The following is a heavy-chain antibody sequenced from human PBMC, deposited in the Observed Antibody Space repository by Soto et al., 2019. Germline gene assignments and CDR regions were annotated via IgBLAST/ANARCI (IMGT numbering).Heavy chain of an antibody. CDR1: GFTLSDYY. Sequence: QVQLVESGGGLVKPGGSLRLSCAVSGFTLSDYYITWIRQAPGKGLEWVSYISSSTSHTNYADSVKGRFTISRDNAKNSLFLQMNSLRAEDTAVYYCARGRGAAADYFDFWGQGTLVTVSS. V-gene: IGHV3-11*05. D-gene: IGHD6-13*01. CDR2: ISSSTSHT. J-gene: IGHJ4*02. CDR3: ARGRGAAADYFDF.